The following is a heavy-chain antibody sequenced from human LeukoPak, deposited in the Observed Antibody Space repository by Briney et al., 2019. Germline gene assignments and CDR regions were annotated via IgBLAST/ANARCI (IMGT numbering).Heavy chain of an antibody. V-gene: IGHV3-74*01. D-gene: IGHD4-11*01. CDR3: ASGNYGNCFEY. Sequence: PGGSLRLSCVASGFTLSSNWMHWLRLAPGKGLVWVSRISTDGGSTGYADSVKGRFTISRDNARNTLYLQMTSLRAEDTAVYYCASGNYGNCFEYWGKGALVTVSS. CDR2: ISTDGGST. J-gene: IGHJ4*02. CDR1: GFTLSSNW.